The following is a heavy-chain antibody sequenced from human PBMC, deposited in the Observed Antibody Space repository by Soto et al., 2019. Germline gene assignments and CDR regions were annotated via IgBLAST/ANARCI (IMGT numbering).Heavy chain of an antibody. Sequence: QVKLVQSGAEVKKPGASVKVSCKAPEYTFTSYDINWARQATGHGLEWMGCMNPNSGNTGYAQTLQGRVNMTRNTYLRTAYMVLSSLRSGDTAVSYCAGGSDSYGPNWFDLWCPGALVTFAS. CDR2: MNPNSGNT. CDR3: AGGSDSYGPNWFDL. D-gene: IGHD5-18*01. CDR1: EYTFTSYD. V-gene: IGHV1-8*01. J-gene: IGHJ5*02.